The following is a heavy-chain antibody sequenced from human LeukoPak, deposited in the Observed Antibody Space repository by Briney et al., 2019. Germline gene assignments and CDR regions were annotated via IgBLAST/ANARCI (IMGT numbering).Heavy chain of an antibody. CDR3: ARKGDGYNSIDY. CDR1: GFTFSIYW. Sequence: GGSLRLSCAASGFTFSIYWVHWVRQAPGKGLVWVSSINSDGSSTSYADSVKGRFTISRDNAKNTLYLQMNTLRAEDTAVYYCARKGDGYNSIDYWGQGTLVTVS. J-gene: IGHJ4*02. D-gene: IGHD5-24*01. CDR2: INSDGSST. V-gene: IGHV3-74*01.